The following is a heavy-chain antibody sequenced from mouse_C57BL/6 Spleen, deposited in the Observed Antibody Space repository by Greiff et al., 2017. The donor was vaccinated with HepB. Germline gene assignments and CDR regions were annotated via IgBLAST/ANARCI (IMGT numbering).Heavy chain of an antibody. Sequence: QVQLKQPGAELVKPGASVKMSCKASGYTFTSYWITWVQQRPGQGLEWIGDIYPGSGSTNYNEKFKSKATLTVDTSSSTAYMQLSSLTSEDSAVYYCAINYYGSSYGYFDVWGTGTTVTVSS. CDR1: GYTFTSYW. CDR2: IYPGSGST. CDR3: AINYYGSSYGYFDV. D-gene: IGHD1-1*01. V-gene: IGHV1-55*01. J-gene: IGHJ1*03.